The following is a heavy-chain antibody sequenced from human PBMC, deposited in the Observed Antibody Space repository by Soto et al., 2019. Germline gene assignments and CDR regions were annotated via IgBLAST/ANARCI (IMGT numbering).Heavy chain of an antibody. D-gene: IGHD2-15*01. CDR3: VREGCSGGSCFCDY. V-gene: IGHV4-30-2*01. CDR1: GASLGSGGYS. J-gene: IGHJ4*02. Sequence: SETLSLPCAVSGASLGSGGYSWTWIRQPPGKGLEWIGYIYHSGRTDYNPSLKSRASISEDRPKHQCSLQLSSVNAADTAVYYCVREGCSGGSCFCDYWGQGILVT. CDR2: IYHSGRT.